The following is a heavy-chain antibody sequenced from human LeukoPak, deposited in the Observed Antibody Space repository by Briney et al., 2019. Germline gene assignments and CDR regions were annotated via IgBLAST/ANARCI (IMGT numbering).Heavy chain of an antibody. D-gene: IGHD4-17*01. V-gene: IGHV5-51*01. Sequence: GESLKISCKGSGYSFTSYLIGWVRQIPGKGRGWMGIIYPGEYDTRSSPSFQGQVTISADKSISTAYLQWSSLKASDTAMYYCARRTTVTTPNDYWGQGTLVTVSS. CDR1: GYSFTSYL. CDR2: IYPGEYDT. J-gene: IGHJ4*02. CDR3: ARRTTVTTPNDY.